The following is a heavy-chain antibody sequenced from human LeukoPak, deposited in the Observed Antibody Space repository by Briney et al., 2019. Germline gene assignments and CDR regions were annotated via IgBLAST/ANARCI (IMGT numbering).Heavy chain of an antibody. Sequence: SVKVSCKASGGTFSSYAISWVRQAPGQGLEWMGGIIPIFGTADYAQKFQGRVTITADESTSTAYMELSSLRSEDTAVYYCARVAFSGSYYFDYWGQGTLVTVSS. V-gene: IGHV1-69*13. CDR1: GGTFSSYA. CDR2: IIPIFGTA. D-gene: IGHD1-26*01. J-gene: IGHJ4*02. CDR3: ARVAFSGSYYFDY.